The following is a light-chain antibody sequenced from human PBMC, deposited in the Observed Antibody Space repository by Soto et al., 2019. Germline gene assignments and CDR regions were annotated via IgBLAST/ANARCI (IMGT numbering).Light chain of an antibody. J-gene: IGKJ5*01. CDR1: QSVNSS. CDR2: GAS. Sequence: EIVMTQSPATLSVSPGERATLSCRASQSVNSSLAWYQQQPGQAPRLLIYGASNRATGVPARFSGSGSGTEFTLTISSLQSEDFAVYYCQQCNEWPLITFGQGTRLEAK. CDR3: QQCNEWPLIT. V-gene: IGKV3-15*01.